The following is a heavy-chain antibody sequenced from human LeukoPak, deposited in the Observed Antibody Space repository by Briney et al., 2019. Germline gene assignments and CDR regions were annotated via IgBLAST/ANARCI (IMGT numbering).Heavy chain of an antibody. CDR2: IKQDGSEK. J-gene: IGHJ6*03. CDR3: ARVSDFWSGYGYYYYMDV. D-gene: IGHD3-3*01. V-gene: IGHV3-7*01. CDR1: GFTFSSYW. Sequence: GGSLRLSCAASGFTFSSYWMSWVRQAPGKGLEWVANIKQDGSEKYYVDSVKGRFTISRDNAKNSLYLQMNSLRAEDTAVYYCARVSDFWSGYGYYYYMDVWGKGTTATVSS.